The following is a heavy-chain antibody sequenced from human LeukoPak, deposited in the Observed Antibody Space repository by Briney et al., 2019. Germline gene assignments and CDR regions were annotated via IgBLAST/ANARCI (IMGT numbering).Heavy chain of an antibody. CDR2: INHSGRI. D-gene: IGHD7-27*01. CDR1: GFTFSDYY. Sequence: GSLRLSCAASGFTFSDYYMSWIRQPPGKGLEWIGEINHSGRINYNPSLKSRVTISVDTSKNQFSLKVSSVTAADTAVYYCARGRRDWGSYYYHMDVWGKGTTVTVSS. V-gene: IGHV4-34*01. CDR3: ARGRRDWGSYYYHMDV. J-gene: IGHJ6*03.